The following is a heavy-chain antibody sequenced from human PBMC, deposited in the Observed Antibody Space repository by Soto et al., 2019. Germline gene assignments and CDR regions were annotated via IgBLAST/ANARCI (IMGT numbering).Heavy chain of an antibody. CDR1: GGSFSGYY. Sequence: QVQLQQWGAGLLKPSETLSLTCAVYGGSFSGYYWSWIRQPPGKGLEWIGEINHSGSTNYNPSLKSRVTISVDTSKNQFSLKLSSVTAADTAVYYCARWKAPRPFDYWGQGTLVTVSS. CDR3: ARWKAPRPFDY. D-gene: IGHD1-1*01. J-gene: IGHJ4*02. CDR2: INHSGST. V-gene: IGHV4-34*01.